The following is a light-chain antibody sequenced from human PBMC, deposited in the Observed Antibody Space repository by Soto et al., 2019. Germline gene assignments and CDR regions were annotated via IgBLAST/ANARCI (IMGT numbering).Light chain of an antibody. CDR1: SSNIGSNT. CDR3: AAWDDSLNGYVV. CDR2: SNK. V-gene: IGLV1-44*01. Sequence: QSVLTQPPSASGTPGQRVTNSCSGSSSNIGSNTVNWYQQLPGTAPKLLIYSNKQRPSGVPDRFSGSKSGTSASLAISGLQSEDEADYYCAAWDDSLNGYVVFGGGTKLTVL. J-gene: IGLJ2*01.